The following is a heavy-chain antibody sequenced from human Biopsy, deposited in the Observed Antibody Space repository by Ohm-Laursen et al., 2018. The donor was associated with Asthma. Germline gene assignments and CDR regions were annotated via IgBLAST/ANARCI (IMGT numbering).Heavy chain of an antibody. Sequence: SDTLSLTCTVSGGSMSSSSYYWGWIRQPPGKGLEWIGYISYGGKTSYNPSLQNRVTISRDTSKNQFSLRLTSVTAADSAVYFCARRITIFGVVQKDHGMDAWGQGTTVIVSS. CDR3: ARRITIFGVVQKDHGMDA. D-gene: IGHD3-3*01. V-gene: IGHV4-39*01. CDR1: GGSMSSSSYY. CDR2: ISYGGKT. J-gene: IGHJ6*02.